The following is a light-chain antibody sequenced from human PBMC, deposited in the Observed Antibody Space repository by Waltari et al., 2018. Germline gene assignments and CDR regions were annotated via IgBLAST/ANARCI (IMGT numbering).Light chain of an antibody. V-gene: IGKV3-15*01. CDR2: ASP. J-gene: IGKJ4*01. Sequence: EVLLTQSPVTLSVSPGEPATLSCRASESVNSDLAWYYQKPGQAPRLLMYASPARATGVPVRFTGSGFDTDFTLTISSLQSEDLGIYHCQQYNKWPPTFGGGTKVEIK. CDR3: QQYNKWPPT. CDR1: ESVNSD.